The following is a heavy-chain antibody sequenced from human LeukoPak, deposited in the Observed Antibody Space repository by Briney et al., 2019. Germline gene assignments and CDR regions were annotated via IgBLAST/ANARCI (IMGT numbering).Heavy chain of an antibody. CDR2: FCGSGGST. J-gene: IGHJ4*02. CDR3: AKGVEAVNYYYGSGSYSRHFDY. CDR1: GFTLSSYA. V-gene: IGHV3-23*01. D-gene: IGHD3-10*01. Sequence: GGSLRLSCAASGFTLSSYAMSWVRQAPGKGLEWVSAFCGSGGSTYYADSVKGRFPISRDNSKNTLYLQMNSVRAEDTAVYYCAKGVEAVNYYYGSGSYSRHFDYWGQGTLVTVSS.